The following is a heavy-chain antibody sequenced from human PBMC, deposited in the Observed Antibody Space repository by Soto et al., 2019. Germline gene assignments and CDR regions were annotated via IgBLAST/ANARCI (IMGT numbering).Heavy chain of an antibody. D-gene: IGHD2-2*01. CDR2: INAGNGNT. CDR1: GYTFTSYA. J-gene: IGHJ6*02. CDR3: ASSYCISTSCPPYYGMDV. Sequence: ASVKVSCKASGYTFTSYAMHWVRQAPGQRLEWMGWINAGNGNTKYSQKFQGRVTITRDTSASTAYMELRSLRPEDTAVYYCASSYCISTSCPPYYGMDVWGQGTTVTVSS. V-gene: IGHV1-3*01.